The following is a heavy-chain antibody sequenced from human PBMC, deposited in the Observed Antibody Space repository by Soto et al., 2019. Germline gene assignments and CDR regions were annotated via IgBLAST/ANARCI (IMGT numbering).Heavy chain of an antibody. CDR3: ARSRSYDGYSDY. V-gene: IGHV3-9*01. CDR1: GFTFADYA. CDR2: ISWNSVRI. D-gene: IGHD2-21*02. J-gene: IGHJ4*02. Sequence: GGSLRLSCSAFGFTFADYAMHWVRQAPGKGLEWVSGISWNSVRIGYGVSVKGRFTISRDNAKNSVYLQMNSLRADDTAFYFCARSRSYDGYSDYWGQGTLVTVSS.